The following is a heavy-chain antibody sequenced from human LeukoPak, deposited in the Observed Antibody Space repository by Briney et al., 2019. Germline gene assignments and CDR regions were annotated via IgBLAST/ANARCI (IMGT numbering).Heavy chain of an antibody. V-gene: IGHV4-30-4*01. CDR1: GGSISSGDYY. CDR2: IYYSGST. D-gene: IGHD3-9*01. J-gene: IGHJ4*02. CDR3: ARVRYYDILTGYQSFDY. Sequence: SETLSLTCTVSGGSISSGDYYWSWIRQPPGKGLEWIGNIYYSGSTYYNPSLKSRVTISVDTSKNQFSLKLSSVTAADTAVYYCARVRYYDILTGYQSFDYWGQGTLVTVSS.